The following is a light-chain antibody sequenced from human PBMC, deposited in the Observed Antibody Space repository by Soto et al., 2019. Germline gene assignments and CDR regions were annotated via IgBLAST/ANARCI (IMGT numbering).Light chain of an antibody. Sequence: EIVLTQSPGTLSLSPGERATLSCRASQSVSSSYLAWYQQKPGQAPRLLIYGASSSATGIPDRFSGGGSGTDFTLTISRLEPEDFAVYYCQQFVSSLSSFTFGQGTKLEI. V-gene: IGKV3-20*01. CDR1: QSVSSSY. CDR3: QQFVSSLSSFT. J-gene: IGKJ2*01. CDR2: GAS.